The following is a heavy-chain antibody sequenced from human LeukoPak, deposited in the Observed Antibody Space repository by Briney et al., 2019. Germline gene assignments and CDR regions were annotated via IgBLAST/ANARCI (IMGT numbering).Heavy chain of an antibody. D-gene: IGHD6-13*01. CDR3: ARGRPGIAAAGAVGY. Sequence: NPSETLSLTCTVSGGSISNYYWNWIRQPPGKGLEWIGYISYSGSTNYNPSLRSRVTISVDTSKNQFSLKLSSVTAADTAVYYCARGRPGIAAAGAVGYWGQGTLVTVSS. V-gene: IGHV4-59*01. CDR2: ISYSGST. J-gene: IGHJ4*02. CDR1: GGSISNYY.